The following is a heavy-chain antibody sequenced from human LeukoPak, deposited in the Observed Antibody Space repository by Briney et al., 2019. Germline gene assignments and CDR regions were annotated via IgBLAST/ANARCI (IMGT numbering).Heavy chain of an antibody. CDR3: ARAYYYDSSGYYHDAFDI. J-gene: IGHJ3*02. V-gene: IGHV3-30-3*01. Sequence: GGSLRLSCAASGFTFSTYAMHWVRQAPGKGLEGVAVISYDGSNKYYADSVKGRFTISRDNSKNTLYLQMNSLRAEDTAVYYCARAYYYDSSGYYHDAFDIWGQGTMVTVSS. D-gene: IGHD3-22*01. CDR2: ISYDGSNK. CDR1: GFTFSTYA.